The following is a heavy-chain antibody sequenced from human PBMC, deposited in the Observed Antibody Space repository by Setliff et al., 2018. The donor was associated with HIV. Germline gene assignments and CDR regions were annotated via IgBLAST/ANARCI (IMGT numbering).Heavy chain of an antibody. D-gene: IGHD5-18*01. CDR1: GFTFSSYG. J-gene: IGHJ4*02. CDR3: AKDGGYSYGSVY. Sequence: RLSCAASGFTFSSYGMHWVRQAPGKGLEWVAFIRYDGSNKYYADSVKGRFTISRDNSKNTLYLQMNSLRAEDTAVYYCAKDGGYSYGSVYWGQGTLVTVSS. CDR2: IRYDGSNK. V-gene: IGHV3-30*02.